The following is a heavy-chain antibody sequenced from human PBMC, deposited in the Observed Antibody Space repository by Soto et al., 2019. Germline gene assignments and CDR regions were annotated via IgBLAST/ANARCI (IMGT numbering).Heavy chain of an antibody. J-gene: IGHJ5*02. CDR3: ARDRSEAVAGTCWIDP. D-gene: IGHD6-19*01. Sequence: VQLVESGGGVVQSGRSLRLSCAASGFTFSNYGMHWVRQAPGKGLEWVAVIWYDGSNKYYADSVKGRFTISRDNSKNTLYLQMNSLRVEDTAVYYCARDRSEAVAGTCWIDPWGQGTLVTVSS. CDR2: IWYDGSNK. V-gene: IGHV3-33*01. CDR1: GFTFSNYG.